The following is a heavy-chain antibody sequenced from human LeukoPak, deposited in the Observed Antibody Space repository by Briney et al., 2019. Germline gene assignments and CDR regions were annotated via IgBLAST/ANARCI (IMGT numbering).Heavy chain of an antibody. J-gene: IGHJ4*02. V-gene: IGHV4-31*03. D-gene: IGHD1-26*01. Sequence: SETLSLTCTVSGGSVSRGGYYWNWIRQHPGKGLEWIGFTSYSEGTYYNPSIMSRITISVDRSQNQFCLKMRDVTAADTAVYFCASADWESFYFDSWGQGALVAVSS. CDR1: GGSVSRGGYY. CDR3: ASADWESFYFDS. CDR2: TSYSEGT.